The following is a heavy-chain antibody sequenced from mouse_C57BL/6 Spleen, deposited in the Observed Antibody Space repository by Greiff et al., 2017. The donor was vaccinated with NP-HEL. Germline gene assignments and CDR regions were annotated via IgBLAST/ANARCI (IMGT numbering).Heavy chain of an antibody. CDR1: GFTFSSYA. Sequence: EVKVVESGGGLVKPGGSLKLSCAASGFTFSSYAMSWVRQTPEKRLEWVATISDGGSYTYYPDNVKGRFTISRDNAKNNLYLQMSHLKSEDTAMYYCARVNWDVGDFDYWGQGTTLTVSS. V-gene: IGHV5-4*03. CDR2: ISDGGSYT. J-gene: IGHJ2*01. D-gene: IGHD4-1*02. CDR3: ARVNWDVGDFDY.